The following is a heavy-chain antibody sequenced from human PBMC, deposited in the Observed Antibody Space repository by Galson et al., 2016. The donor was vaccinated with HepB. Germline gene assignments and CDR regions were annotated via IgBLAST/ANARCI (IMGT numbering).Heavy chain of an antibody. CDR1: GFTFRNYG. CDR3: AKDRDMRWGIIGTEGIDH. J-gene: IGHJ5*02. D-gene: IGHD1/OR15-1a*01. V-gene: IGHV3-30*18. Sequence: SLRLSCAASGFTFRNYGMHWLRQAPGKGPEWVALILYDGSDKDYRDSVRGRFTISRDNSENTLYLQMNSLRPEETAVYYCAKDRDMRWGIIGTEGIDHWGQGSLVTVSS. CDR2: ILYDGSDK.